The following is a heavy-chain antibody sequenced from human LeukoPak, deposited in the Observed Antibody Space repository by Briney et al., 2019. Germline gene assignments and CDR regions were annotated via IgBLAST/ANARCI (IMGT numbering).Heavy chain of an antibody. D-gene: IGHD3-22*01. CDR1: GGSFSGYY. Sequence: SETLSLTCAVYGGSFSGYYWSWIRQPPGKGREWIGEINHSGSTNYNPSLKSRVTISVDTSKNQFSLKLSSVTAADTAVYYCARAAGNYYDSSRYYYDYWGQGTLVTVSS. CDR3: ARAAGNYYDSSRYYYDY. J-gene: IGHJ4*02. V-gene: IGHV4-34*01. CDR2: INHSGST.